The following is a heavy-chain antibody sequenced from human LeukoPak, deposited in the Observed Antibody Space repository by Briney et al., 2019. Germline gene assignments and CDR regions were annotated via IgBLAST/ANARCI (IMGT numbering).Heavy chain of an antibody. J-gene: IGHJ3*02. D-gene: IGHD3-9*01. V-gene: IGHV4-59*01. CDR3: ARSGSDYDILTGYGI. CDR1: GGSISSYY. CDR2: IYYSGST. Sequence: SETLSLTCTVSGGSISSYYWSWIRQPPGKGLEWIGYIYYSGSTNYNPSLKSRVTISVDTSKNQFSLELSSVTAADTAVYYCARSGSDYDILTGYGIWGQGTMVTVSS.